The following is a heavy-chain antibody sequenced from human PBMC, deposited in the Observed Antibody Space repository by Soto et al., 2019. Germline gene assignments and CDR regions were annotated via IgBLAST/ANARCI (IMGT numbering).Heavy chain of an antibody. CDR3: ARKEGTVAGTESYFDY. Sequence: GGSLRLSCAASGFTFSSYSMNWVRQAPGKGLEWVSYISSSSSTIYYADSVKGRFTIYRDNAKNSLYLQMNSLGDEDTAVYYCARKEGTVAGTESYFDYWGQGTLVTVSS. J-gene: IGHJ4*02. D-gene: IGHD6-19*01. V-gene: IGHV3-48*02. CDR1: GFTFSSYS. CDR2: ISSSSSTI.